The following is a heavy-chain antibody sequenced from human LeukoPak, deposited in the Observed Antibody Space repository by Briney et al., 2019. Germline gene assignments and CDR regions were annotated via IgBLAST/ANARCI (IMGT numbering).Heavy chain of an antibody. Sequence: GGSLRLSCTASGLTLASYPMSWVRQAPGEGLEWVGRIKSKTDGGTTDYAAPVKGRFTISRDDSKNTLYLQMNSLKTEDTAVYYCTTGGYSGYDDDRALNYWGQGTLVTVSS. CDR2: IKSKTDGGTT. CDR1: GLTLASYP. J-gene: IGHJ4*02. D-gene: IGHD5-12*01. V-gene: IGHV3-15*01. CDR3: TTGGYSGYDDDRALNY.